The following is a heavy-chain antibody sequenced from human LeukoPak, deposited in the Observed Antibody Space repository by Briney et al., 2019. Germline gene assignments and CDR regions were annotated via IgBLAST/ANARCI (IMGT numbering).Heavy chain of an antibody. CDR1: GYTFTSYG. D-gene: IGHD2-15*01. CDR3: ARDPCSGGSCYGTRAFDY. Sequence: ASVKVCCKASGYTFTSYGISWVRQAPGQGLEWMGWISAYNGNTNYAQKLQGRVTMTTDTSTSTAYMELRSLRSDDTAVYYCARDPCSGGSCYGTRAFDYWGQGTLVTVSS. J-gene: IGHJ4*02. V-gene: IGHV1-18*04. CDR2: ISAYNGNT.